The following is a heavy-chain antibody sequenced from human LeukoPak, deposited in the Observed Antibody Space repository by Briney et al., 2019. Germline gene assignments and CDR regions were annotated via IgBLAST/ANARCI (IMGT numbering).Heavy chain of an antibody. V-gene: IGHV3-66*01. J-gene: IGHJ5*02. CDR2: IYSGGST. CDR1: GFTVSSNY. CDR3: ARGSRGRRSGSYFS. Sequence: GGSLRLSYAASGFTVSSNYMSWVRQAPGKGLEWVSVIYSGGSTYYADSVKGRFTISRDNSKNTLYLQMNSLRAEDTAVYYCARGSRGRRSGSYFSWGQGTLVTVSS. D-gene: IGHD3-10*01.